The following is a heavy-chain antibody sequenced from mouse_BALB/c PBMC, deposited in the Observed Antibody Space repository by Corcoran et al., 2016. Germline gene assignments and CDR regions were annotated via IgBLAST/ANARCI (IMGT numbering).Heavy chain of an antibody. CDR3: AGDYYGYWYFDF. Sequence: QMQLQESGPRLVNPSQSLFLACSITGFPITSGYYWIWIRQSPGKPLEWMGYITHSGETFYNPSLQSPISITRETSKNQFFLQLNSVTTEDTALYDCAGDYYGYWYFDFWGAGTAVTVSS. CDR1: GFPITSGYY. J-gene: IGHJ1*01. D-gene: IGHD1-1*01. V-gene: IGHV12-3*02. CDR2: ITHSGET.